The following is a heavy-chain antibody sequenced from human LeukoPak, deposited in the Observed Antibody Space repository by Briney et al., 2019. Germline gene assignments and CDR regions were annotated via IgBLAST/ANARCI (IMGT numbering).Heavy chain of an antibody. D-gene: IGHD1-26*01. CDR1: GFIFSVYS. Sequence: GGSLRLSCAASGFIFSVYSMSWVRQAPGKGLEWVSSIGGSSPYIYYADSAKGRFTVSRDNAKSSLFLQMNSLRAEDTAVYYCATEVGPRYYYYAMDVWGQGTTVTVSS. V-gene: IGHV3-21*01. CDR2: IGGSSPYI. J-gene: IGHJ6*02. CDR3: ATEVGPRYYYYAMDV.